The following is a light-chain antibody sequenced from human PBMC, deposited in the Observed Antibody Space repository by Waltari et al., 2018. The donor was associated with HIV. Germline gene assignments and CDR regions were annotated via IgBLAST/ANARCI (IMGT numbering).Light chain of an antibody. CDR2: DVN. Sequence: QSALTQPRSMSGSPGQSATISCSGTTSDVGSYNSVSWYQQHPCKAPNLRFYDVNKLPSGVPERVPCSKFGNTDSLTLSVLQAEEEADDYCYSYTDAYTYVMFGGGTKLTVL. CDR3: YSYTDAYTYVM. V-gene: IGLV2-11*01. J-gene: IGLJ3*02. CDR1: TSDVGSYNS.